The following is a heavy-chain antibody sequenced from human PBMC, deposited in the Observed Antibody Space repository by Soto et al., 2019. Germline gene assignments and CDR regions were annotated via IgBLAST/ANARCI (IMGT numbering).Heavy chain of an antibody. CDR2: IDPSDSYT. V-gene: IGHV5-10-1*01. Sequence: GESLKISCKGSGYRFTSYWISWVRQVPGKGLEWMGRIDPSDSYTNYSPSFQGLVTISADKSISTAYPQWSSLKASDTAMFYCARHLRRSWYETCYYYGMDVWGQGTTVTVSS. CDR3: ARHLRRSWYETCYYYGMDV. D-gene: IGHD6-13*01. CDR1: GYRFTSYW. J-gene: IGHJ6*02.